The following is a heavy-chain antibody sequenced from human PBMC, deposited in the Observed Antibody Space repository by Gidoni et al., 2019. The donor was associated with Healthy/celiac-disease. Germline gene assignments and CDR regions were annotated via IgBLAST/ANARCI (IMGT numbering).Heavy chain of an antibody. CDR1: GGTFSSYA. CDR2: IIPIFGTA. Sequence: QVQLLQSVAELTKPASSVTVSCQASGGTFSSYAISWVRQAPGQGLEWMGGIIPIFGTANYEQKFQGRVTITADKSTSTAYMELSSLRSEDTAVYYCAILRGDDFWSGYYFDYWGQGTLVTVSS. D-gene: IGHD3-3*01. J-gene: IGHJ4*02. V-gene: IGHV1-69*06. CDR3: AILRGDDFWSGYYFDY.